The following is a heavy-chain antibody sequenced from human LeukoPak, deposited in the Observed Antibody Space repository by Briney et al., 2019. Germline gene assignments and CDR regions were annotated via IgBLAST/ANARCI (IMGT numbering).Heavy chain of an antibody. CDR2: ISSSSGYI. Sequence: GGSLRLSCAASGFTFSSYSMNWVRQAPGKGLEWVSSISSSSGYIYYADSVKGRFTISRDNAKNSLYLQMNSLRAEDTAVYYCARKDYWGQGTLVTVSS. V-gene: IGHV3-21*01. J-gene: IGHJ4*02. CDR1: GFTFSSYS. CDR3: ARKDY.